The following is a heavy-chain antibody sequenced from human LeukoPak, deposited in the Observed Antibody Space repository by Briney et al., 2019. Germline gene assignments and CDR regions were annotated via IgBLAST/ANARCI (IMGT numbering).Heavy chain of an antibody. CDR1: GGSISSGDYY. CDR3: ARGSYELPSLFQY. D-gene: IGHD3-16*01. J-gene: IGHJ4*02. Sequence: PSQTLSLTCAVFGGSISSGDYYWSWIRQPPGKGLEWIGHIYSSGSTYYNPALKSRVSISLDTSKNQFSLKLKSVTAADTAVYYCARGSYELPSLFQYWGQGTLVTVSS. CDR2: IYSSGST. V-gene: IGHV4-30-4*08.